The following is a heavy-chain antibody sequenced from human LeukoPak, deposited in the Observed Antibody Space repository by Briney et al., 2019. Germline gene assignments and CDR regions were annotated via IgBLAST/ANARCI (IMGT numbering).Heavy chain of an antibody. CDR2: INHSGST. Sequence: SETLSLTCAVYGGSFSGYYWSWIRQPPGKGLEWIGEINHSGSTNYNPSLKSRVTISVDTSKNQFSLRLSSVTAADTAVYYCARGRLRYCSGGSCQRNWFDPWGQGTLVTVSS. CDR1: GGSFSGYY. V-gene: IGHV4-34*01. D-gene: IGHD2-15*01. CDR3: ARGRLRYCSGGSCQRNWFDP. J-gene: IGHJ5*02.